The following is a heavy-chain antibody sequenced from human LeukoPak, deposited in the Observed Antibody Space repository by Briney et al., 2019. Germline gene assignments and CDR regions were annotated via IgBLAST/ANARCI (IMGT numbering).Heavy chain of an antibody. CDR2: ITFDGGST. D-gene: IGHD3-22*01. CDR3: ATTYDSRGYSFDY. J-gene: IGHJ4*02. Sequence: GGSLRLSCAASGFTFANYAMTWVRQAPGKGLEWVSIITFDGGSTYYADSVKGRFTISRDNSKNTLFLQMNSLRAEDTAVYYCATTYDSRGYSFDYWGQGTLVTVSS. V-gene: IGHV3-23*01. CDR1: GFTFANYA.